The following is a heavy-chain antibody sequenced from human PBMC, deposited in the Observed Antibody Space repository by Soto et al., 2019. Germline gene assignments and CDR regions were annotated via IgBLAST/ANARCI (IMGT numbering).Heavy chain of an antibody. CDR2: IDSDGNYT. J-gene: IGHJ4*02. CDR1: GFSFSIYG. V-gene: IGHV3-74*03. CDR3: VRDDVGVGIDY. Sequence: PGGSLRLSCAASGFSFSIYGMHWFRQVPGKGLVWVSHIDSDGNYTTYADSVKGRFTISRDNAKNTVYLQMNSLRAEDTAVYYCVRDDVGVGIDYWGLGTLVTVSS. D-gene: IGHD1-26*01.